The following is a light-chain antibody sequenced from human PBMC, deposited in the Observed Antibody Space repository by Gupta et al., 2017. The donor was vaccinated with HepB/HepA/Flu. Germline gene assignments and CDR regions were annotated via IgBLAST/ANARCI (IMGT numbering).Light chain of an antibody. Sequence: DIVMTHPPDSLAVSLGERATINCKSSQSVLYSSNNKNYLAWYQQKPGQPPKLLIYWASMRQSGVPDRFSGSGSGTDFTLTISSLQAEDVAVYYCQQYYSTPLTFGGGTKVEIK. CDR2: WAS. CDR3: QQYYSTPLT. V-gene: IGKV4-1*01. J-gene: IGKJ4*01. CDR1: QSVLYSSNNKNY.